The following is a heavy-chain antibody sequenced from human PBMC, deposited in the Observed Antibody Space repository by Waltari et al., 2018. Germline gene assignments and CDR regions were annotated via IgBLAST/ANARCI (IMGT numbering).Heavy chain of an antibody. J-gene: IGHJ4*02. D-gene: IGHD1-26*01. CDR1: GFTDSYSY. CDR3: ARMGRESYYYFDY. V-gene: IGHV3-53*02. Sequence: EVQLVETGGDLIQPGGSLRLPCSVSGFTDSYSYMNWVRQAPGKGLELVSTIYSNGNTYYADSVKGRFTISTDTAKNTLYLQMNSLRDEDTAIYYCARMGRESYYYFDYWGQGTLVTVST. CDR2: IYSNGNT.